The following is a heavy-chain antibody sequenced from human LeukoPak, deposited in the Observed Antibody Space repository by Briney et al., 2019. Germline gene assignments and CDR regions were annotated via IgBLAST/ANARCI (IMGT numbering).Heavy chain of an antibody. D-gene: IGHD5-24*01. V-gene: IGHV3-7*01. CDR3: ARDILEMATITAPDAFDI. CDR1: GFTFSSYW. J-gene: IGHJ3*02. Sequence: GGSLTLSCAASGFTFSSYWMSWVRQAPGKGLEWVANIKQDGSEKYYVDSVKGRFTISRDNAKNSLYLQMNSLRAEDTAVYYCARDILEMATITAPDAFDIWGQGTMVTVSS. CDR2: IKQDGSEK.